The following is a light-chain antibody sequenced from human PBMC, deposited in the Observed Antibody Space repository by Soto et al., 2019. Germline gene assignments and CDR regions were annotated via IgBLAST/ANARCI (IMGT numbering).Light chain of an antibody. CDR2: GAS. J-gene: IGKJ4*01. Sequence: EIVLTQSQATLSVSASDRATLXHTASQSVSSDLAWYQQKPGQAPRLLIYGASTRATDIPATFSGSGSGTEFTLTISSLQSEDFAVYYCQQYNNWPPVTFGGGTKVDIK. V-gene: IGKV3-15*01. CDR1: QSVSSD. CDR3: QQYNNWPPVT.